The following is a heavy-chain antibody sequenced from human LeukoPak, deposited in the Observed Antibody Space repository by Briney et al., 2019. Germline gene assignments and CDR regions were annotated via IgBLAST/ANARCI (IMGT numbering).Heavy chain of an antibody. CDR2: IYHSGST. CDR3: AVMDRGYSYGSYFDY. Sequence: SETLSLTCTVSGYSISSGYYWGWSRQPPGKGLEWIGSIYHSGSTYYNPSLKSRVTISVDTSKNQFSLKLSSVTAADTAVYYCAVMDRGYSYGSYFDYWGQGTLVTVSS. D-gene: IGHD5-18*01. CDR1: GYSISSGYY. J-gene: IGHJ4*02. V-gene: IGHV4-38-2*02.